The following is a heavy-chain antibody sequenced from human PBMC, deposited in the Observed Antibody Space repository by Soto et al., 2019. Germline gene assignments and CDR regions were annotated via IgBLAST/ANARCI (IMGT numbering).Heavy chain of an antibody. CDR3: AKGAGDRLSLGMDV. V-gene: IGHV3-30*18. J-gene: IGHJ6*02. CDR1: GFSISDYG. Sequence: QVQLVESGGGVVQPGWSLRISCAASGFSISDYGMEWVRQAPGKGLEWVALISYDGSNTYYADSVKGRFTISRDNSKDTLFLQMTGLRREDTAVYYCAKGAGDRLSLGMDVWGQGTTVTVSS. CDR2: ISYDGSNT. D-gene: IGHD1-26*01.